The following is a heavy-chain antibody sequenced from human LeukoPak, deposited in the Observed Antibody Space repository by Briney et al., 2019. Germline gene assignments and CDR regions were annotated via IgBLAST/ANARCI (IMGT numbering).Heavy chain of an antibody. J-gene: IGHJ4*02. CDR2: INTNTGNP. CDR3: AKYCSGGSCYIN. D-gene: IGHD2-15*01. Sequence: ASVKVSCKASGYTFTSHVINWVRQAPGQGLEWMGWINTNTGNPTYAQGFTGRFVFSVDTSVSTAYLHISSLKAEDTAVYYCAKYCSGGSCYINWGQGTLVTVSS. V-gene: IGHV7-4-1*02. CDR1: GYTFTSHV.